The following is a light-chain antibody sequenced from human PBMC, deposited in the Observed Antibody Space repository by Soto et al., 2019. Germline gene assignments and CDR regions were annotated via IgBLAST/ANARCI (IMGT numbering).Light chain of an antibody. CDR3: QQFGSSPPST. J-gene: IGKJ2*01. Sequence: EIVLTQSPGTLSLSPGEGATLSCRASQSVSSNNLAWYQQKPGRAPRLLIYGAFNRASDIPHRFSGSGSGTDVTLTISRLAPADFAVYYCQQFGSSPPSTFGQGTRVEIK. V-gene: IGKV3-20*01. CDR2: GAF. CDR1: QSVSSNN.